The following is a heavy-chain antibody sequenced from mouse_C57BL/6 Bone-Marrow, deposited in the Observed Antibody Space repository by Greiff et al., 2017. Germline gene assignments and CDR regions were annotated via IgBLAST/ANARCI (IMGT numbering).Heavy chain of an antibody. CDR2: IYPGSGST. J-gene: IGHJ1*03. Sequence: QVQLQQPGAELVKPGASVKMSCKASGYTFTSYWITWVKQRPGHGLEWIGDIYPGSGSTNYNEKFKSKATLTVDTSSSTAYMQLSSLTSEDSAVYYWARWGTVVAPSHWYFDVWGTGTTVTVSS. V-gene: IGHV1-55*01. CDR1: GYTFTSYW. CDR3: ARWGTVVAPSHWYFDV. D-gene: IGHD1-1*01.